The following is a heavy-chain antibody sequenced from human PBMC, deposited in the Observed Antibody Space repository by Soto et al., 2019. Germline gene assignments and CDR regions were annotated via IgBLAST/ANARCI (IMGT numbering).Heavy chain of an antibody. Sequence: SETLSLTCAVYGGSFSGYYWSWIRQPPGKGLEWIGEINHSGSTNYNPSLKSRVTISVDTSKNQFSLKLSSVTAADTAVYYCARGNPHGYCSGGSCPPSTYYMDVWGKGTTVTVSS. CDR1: GGSFSGYY. CDR2: INHSGST. CDR3: ARGNPHGYCSGGSCPPSTYYMDV. V-gene: IGHV4-34*01. D-gene: IGHD2-15*01. J-gene: IGHJ6*03.